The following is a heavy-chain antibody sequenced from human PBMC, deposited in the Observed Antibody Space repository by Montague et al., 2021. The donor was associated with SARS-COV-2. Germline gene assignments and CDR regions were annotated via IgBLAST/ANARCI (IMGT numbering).Heavy chain of an antibody. CDR1: GGSFSDYY. J-gene: IGHJ2*01. CDR3: ARGAPTIAMRVVVVAGAGWYFDL. D-gene: IGHD3-22*01. V-gene: IGHV4-34*01. CDR2: INHSGST. Sequence: SETLSLTCAVHGGSFSDYYWSWIRQAPGKGLEWIGEINHSGSTNYNPSLKSRVTISVDTPKNQFSLKLSSVTAADTAVYYCARGAPTIAMRVVVVAGAGWYFDLWGRGTLVTVSA.